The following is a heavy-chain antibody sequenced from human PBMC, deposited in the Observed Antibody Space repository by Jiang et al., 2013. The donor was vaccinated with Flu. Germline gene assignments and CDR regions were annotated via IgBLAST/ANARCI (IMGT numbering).Heavy chain of an antibody. Sequence: SGSGLVKPSETLSLTCTVSNYSISGAYFWGWIRQPPGKVLEWIGSIHHSGRTYYNPSLKSRVTMSVDTSKNHFSLMLSSVTAADTAVYYCARHMGYASGDELRGFDIWGQATMVTVSS. CDR3: ARHMGYASGDELRGFDI. V-gene: IGHV4-38-2*02. CDR1: NYSISGAYF. D-gene: IGHD2-8*01. J-gene: IGHJ3*02. CDR2: IHHSGRT.